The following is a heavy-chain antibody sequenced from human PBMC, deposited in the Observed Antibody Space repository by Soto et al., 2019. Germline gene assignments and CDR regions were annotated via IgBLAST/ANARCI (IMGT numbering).Heavy chain of an antibody. CDR2: ISCSGGST. V-gene: IGHV3-23*01. CDR1: GFTFSSYA. J-gene: IGHJ4*02. D-gene: IGHD3-22*01. CDR3: AKAGSHYYDSSGYYC. Sequence: GGSLRLSCAASGFTFSSYAMSWVRQSPGKGLEWVSAISCSGGSTYYADSVKGRFTISRDNSKNTLYLQMNSLRVEDTAVYYCAKAGSHYYDSSGYYCLGQGTLVTVSS.